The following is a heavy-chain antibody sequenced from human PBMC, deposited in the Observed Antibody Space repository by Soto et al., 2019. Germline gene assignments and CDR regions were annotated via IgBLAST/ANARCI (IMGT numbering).Heavy chain of an antibody. CDR3: ARFIAPWSRLDS. CDR1: GASISVDY. V-gene: IGHV4-59*01. D-gene: IGHD3-16*02. J-gene: IGHJ5*02. Sequence: QVQLQESGPRLVKPWETLSLTCSVSGASISVDYWCWIRQPPAKGLEWSGEVSYNGSKTYSPSLPSRPTVSEATYQNQISLNLNPVTAADTAAYYCARFIAPWSRLDSWGRGTLVTVSS. CDR2: VSYNGSK.